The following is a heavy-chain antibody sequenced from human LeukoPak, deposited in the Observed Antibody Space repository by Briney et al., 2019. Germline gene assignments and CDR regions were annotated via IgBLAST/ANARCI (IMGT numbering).Heavy chain of an antibody. D-gene: IGHD5-18*01. CDR1: GFTFSTFA. CDR3: ATYRQVLLPFES. Sequence: GGSLRLSCAASGFTFSTFAMIWVRQPPGKGLEWVSSIFPSGGEIHYADSVRGRFTISRDNSKSTLSLQMNSLRVEDTAICYCATYRQVLLPFESWGQGTLVTVSS. CDR2: IFPSGGEI. J-gene: IGHJ4*02. V-gene: IGHV3-23*01.